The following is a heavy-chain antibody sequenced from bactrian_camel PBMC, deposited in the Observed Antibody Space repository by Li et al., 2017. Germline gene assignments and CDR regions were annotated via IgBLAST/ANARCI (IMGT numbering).Heavy chain of an antibody. J-gene: IGHJ4*01. Sequence: VQLVESGGGLVQPGGSLRLSCAASGFTFSSYAMTWVRQAPGKGLEWVSTIYSDVSKTVYADSVKGRFTLSRDNAKNTVYLQMNSLKSEDTALYFCATYSTTPRETYYWGQGTQVTVS. CDR1: GFTFSSYA. V-gene: IGHV3-2*01. CDR2: IYSDVSKT. CDR3: ATYSTTPRETYY. D-gene: IGHD2*01.